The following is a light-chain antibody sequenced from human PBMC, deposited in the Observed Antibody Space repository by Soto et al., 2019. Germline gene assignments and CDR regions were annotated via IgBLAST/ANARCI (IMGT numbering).Light chain of an antibody. CDR1: SSNIGSNY. CDR3: AAWDDSLSG. CDR2: RNN. V-gene: IGLV1-47*01. J-gene: IGLJ2*01. Sequence: QSVLTQPPSASGTPGQRVTISCSGSSSNIGSNYVYWYQQLPGTAPKLLIYRNNQRPSGVPDRFSGSKSGTSASLASSGLRSEDEADYYCAAWDDSLSGFGGGTKLTVL.